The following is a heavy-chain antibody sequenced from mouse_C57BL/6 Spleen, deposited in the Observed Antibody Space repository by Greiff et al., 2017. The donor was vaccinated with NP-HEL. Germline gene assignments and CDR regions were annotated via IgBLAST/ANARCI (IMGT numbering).Heavy chain of an antibody. D-gene: IGHD1-1*01. CDR1: GFSFNTYA. V-gene: IGHV10-1*01. J-gene: IGHJ4*01. Sequence: EVHLVESGGGLVQPKGSLKLSCAASGFSFNTYAMNWVRQAPGKGLEWVARLRSKSNNYATYYADSVKDRFTISRDDSESMLYLQMNNLKTEDTAMYYCGRQEGYYGSREGDYAMDYWGQGTSVTVSS. CDR3: GRQEGYYGSREGDYAMDY. CDR2: LRSKSNNYAT.